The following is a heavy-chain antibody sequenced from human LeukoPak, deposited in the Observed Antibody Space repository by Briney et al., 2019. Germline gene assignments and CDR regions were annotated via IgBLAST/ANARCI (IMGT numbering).Heavy chain of an antibody. CDR1: GFTFSYYW. J-gene: IGHJ4*02. CDR3: AKVGTWELQRVFEN. V-gene: IGHV3-7*01. Sequence: GGSLRLSCAASGFTFSYYWMTWVRQVPGKGLEWVANVGRDGSEKNYVDSVEGRFTISRDNAKKSLDLEMNSLRVEDTALYYCAKVGTWELQRVFENWGQGTLVTVSS. CDR2: VGRDGSEK. D-gene: IGHD1-26*01.